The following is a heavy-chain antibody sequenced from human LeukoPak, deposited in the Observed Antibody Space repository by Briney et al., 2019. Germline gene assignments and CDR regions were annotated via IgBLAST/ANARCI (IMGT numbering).Heavy chain of an antibody. CDR2: IYHSGNT. D-gene: IGHD6-19*01. J-gene: IGHJ4*02. Sequence: SQSLSPTRGLAAYSISSGYFWGCIRQPPGKRLEWIGSIYHSGNTYYKPSLKSRVTISVETSKNQFSLNLNSVTAADTAVYYCARDDIEYNNGWWKFWGQGTLVTVSS. CDR3: ARDDIEYNNGWWKF. V-gene: IGHV4-38-2*02. CDR1: AYSISSGYF.